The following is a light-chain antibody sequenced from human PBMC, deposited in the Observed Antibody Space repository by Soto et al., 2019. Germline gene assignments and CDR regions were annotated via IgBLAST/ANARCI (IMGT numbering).Light chain of an antibody. Sequence: QSALTQPRSVSGSPGQSVTITCTGTSSDVGGYNFVSWYQQHPGKVPKLMIYDVYIRPSGVPDRFSGSKSGITASLTISGLQAEDEADYFCCSYVGTDSSFVFGSETKLTVL. V-gene: IGLV2-11*01. J-gene: IGLJ1*01. CDR3: CSYVGTDSSFV. CDR2: DVY. CDR1: SSDVGGYNF.